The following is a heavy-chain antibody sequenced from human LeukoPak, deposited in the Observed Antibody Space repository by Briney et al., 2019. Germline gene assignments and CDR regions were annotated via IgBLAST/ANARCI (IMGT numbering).Heavy chain of an antibody. CDR2: IYYSGST. V-gene: IGHV4-59*08. Sequence: SETLSLTCTVSGGSISSYYWSWIRQPPGKGLEWIGYIYYSGSTNYNPSLKSRVTISVDTSKNQFSLKLSSVTAADTAVYYCAGHVDTAMAAYWYFDLWGRGTLVTVSS. CDR3: AGHVDTAMAAYWYFDL. CDR1: GGSISSYY. D-gene: IGHD5-18*01. J-gene: IGHJ2*01.